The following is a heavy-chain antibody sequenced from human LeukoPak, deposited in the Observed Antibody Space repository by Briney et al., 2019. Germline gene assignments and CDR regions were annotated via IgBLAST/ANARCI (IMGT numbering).Heavy chain of an antibody. CDR3: AKALTVTTYYYYYGMDV. D-gene: IGHD4-17*01. CDR2: ISYDGSNK. Sequence: PGRSLRLSCAASGFTFSSYGMHWVRQAPGKGLEWVAVISYDGSNKYYADSVKGRFTISRDNSKNTLYLQMNSLRDEDTAVYYCAKALTVTTYYYYYGMDVWGQGTTVTVSS. V-gene: IGHV3-30*18. CDR1: GFTFSSYG. J-gene: IGHJ6*02.